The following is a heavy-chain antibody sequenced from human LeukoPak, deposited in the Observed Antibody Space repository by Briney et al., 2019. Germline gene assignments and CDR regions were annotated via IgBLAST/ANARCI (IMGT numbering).Heavy chain of an antibody. CDR1: GFTFSSYA. D-gene: IGHD1-26*01. V-gene: IGHV3-48*01. CDR2: ISSNSATT. J-gene: IGHJ4*02. Sequence: GGSLRLSCAASGFTFSSYAMSWVRQVPGKGLEWISYISSNSATTYYADSVKGRFTISRDNAKNSLYLHMNSLRADDTAVYYCARDTRSLIDYWGQGTLVTVSS. CDR3: ARDTRSLIDY.